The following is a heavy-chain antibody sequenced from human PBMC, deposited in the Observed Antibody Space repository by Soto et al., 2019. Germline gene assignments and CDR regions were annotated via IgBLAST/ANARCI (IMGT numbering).Heavy chain of an antibody. D-gene: IGHD1-26*01. Sequence: PGGSLRLSCAASGFTFSSYSMNWVRQAPGKGLEWISPISGSGFKKYYADSVKGRFTISRDNSKSTVYLELNNLSAEDTAVYHCAKNQGVELVPLATVDWFDPWGQGSVVTVSS. CDR2: ISGSGFKK. CDR1: GFTFSSYS. CDR3: AKNQGVELVPLATVDWFDP. V-gene: IGHV3-23*01. J-gene: IGHJ5*02.